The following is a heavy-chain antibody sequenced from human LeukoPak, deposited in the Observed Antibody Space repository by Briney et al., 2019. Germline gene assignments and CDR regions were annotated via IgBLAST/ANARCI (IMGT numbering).Heavy chain of an antibody. J-gene: IGHJ3*02. Sequence: GASVKVSCKASGYTFTGYYMHWVRQAPGQGLEWMGRINPNSGATNYAQKFQRTATMTRDKSSSTPYLELSSLRSDDTAVYYYARDNRAVIAAAADAFDIWGQGTMVTVSS. CDR3: ARDNRAVIAAAADAFDI. CDR1: GYTFTGYY. V-gene: IGHV1-2*06. CDR2: INPNSGAT. D-gene: IGHD6-13*01.